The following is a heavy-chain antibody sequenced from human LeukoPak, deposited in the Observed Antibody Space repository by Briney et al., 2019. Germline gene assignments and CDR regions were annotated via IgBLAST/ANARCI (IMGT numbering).Heavy chain of an antibody. V-gene: IGHV4-28*01. CDR3: AKYSGSYYVDY. CDR2: IYYSGST. D-gene: IGHD1-26*01. CDR1: GYSISSTNW. J-gene: IGHJ4*02. Sequence: PSETLSLTCAVPGYSISSTNWWGWIRQPPGKGLEWIGYIYYSGSTYYNPSLKSRVTMSVDTSKNQFSLKLGSVTAVDTAVYYCAKYSGSYYVDYWGQGTLVTVSS.